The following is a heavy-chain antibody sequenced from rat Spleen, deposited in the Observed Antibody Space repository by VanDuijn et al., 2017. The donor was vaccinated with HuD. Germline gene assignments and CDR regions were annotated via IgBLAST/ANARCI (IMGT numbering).Heavy chain of an antibody. D-gene: IGHD1-4*01. CDR1: GFSLSSHG. CDR3: ARQGLPGGVMDA. J-gene: IGHJ4*01. Sequence: QVQLKESGPGLVQPSQTLSLTCTVSGFSLSSHGVAWVRQPPGRGLEWMGVIWGNGNTNYSSPLRSRLSISRDTSKSQVFLKINNLQTEDTAMYFCARQGLPGGVMDAWGQGASVTVSS. V-gene: IGHV2S61*01. CDR2: IWGNGNT.